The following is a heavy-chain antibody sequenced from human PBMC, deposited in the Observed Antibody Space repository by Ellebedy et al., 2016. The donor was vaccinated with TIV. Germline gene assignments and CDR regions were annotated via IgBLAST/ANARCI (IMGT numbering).Heavy chain of an antibody. V-gene: IGHV1-69*13. J-gene: IGHJ4*02. CDR2: IIPIFGTA. Sequence: SVKVSCXASGGTFSSYAISWVRQAPGQGLEWMGGIIPIFGTANYAQKFQGRVTITADESTSTAYMELSSLRSEDTAVYYCASKRCGGANCHLPTFDDWGQGTLVTVSS. CDR1: GGTFSSYA. D-gene: IGHD2-21*01. CDR3: ASKRCGGANCHLPTFDD.